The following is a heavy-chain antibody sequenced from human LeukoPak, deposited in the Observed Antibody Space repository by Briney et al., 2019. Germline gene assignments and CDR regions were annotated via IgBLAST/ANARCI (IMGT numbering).Heavy chain of an antibody. J-gene: IGHJ3*02. CDR1: GFTFSSYS. D-gene: IGHD3-22*01. Sequence: GGSLRLSCAASGFTFSSYSMNWVRQAPGKGLEWVSSISSSSSYIYYADSVKGRFTISRDNAKNSLYLQMNSLRAEDTAVYYCAREYYDSSGYVDAFDIWGQGTTVTVSS. V-gene: IGHV3-21*01. CDR2: ISSSSSYI. CDR3: AREYYDSSGYVDAFDI.